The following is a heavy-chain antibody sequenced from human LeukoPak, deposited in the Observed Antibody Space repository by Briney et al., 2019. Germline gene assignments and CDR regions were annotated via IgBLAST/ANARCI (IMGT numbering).Heavy chain of an antibody. J-gene: IGHJ5*02. CDR3: AKDYYYGSRSAIWFDP. CDR2: ITGSGGFT. D-gene: IGHD3-10*01. Sequence: GGSLRLSCAASGFPFSTYAMNWVRQAPGKGLEWVSVITGSGGFTQYADSVKGRFTISRDNSKNTLYLQMNSLRAEDTAVYYCAKDYYYGSRSAIWFDPWGQGTLVTVSS. V-gene: IGHV3-23*01. CDR1: GFPFSTYA.